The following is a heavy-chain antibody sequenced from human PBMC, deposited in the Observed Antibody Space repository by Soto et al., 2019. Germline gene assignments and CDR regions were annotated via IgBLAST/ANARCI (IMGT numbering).Heavy chain of an antibody. J-gene: IGHJ6*02. CDR1: GFTLSNYA. D-gene: IGHD2-15*01. CDR3: ARIKLVDFFFINVDVYDMDV. CDR2: ISSDSRYI. V-gene: IGHV3-21*01. Sequence: EVQLVESGGGLVQPGGSLRLPCAASGFTLSNYAVNWVRQAPGKGLEWVSYISSDSRYIYHGDSGKGRFTISRDNARNSVYLQMNSLRDEDTAVYYCARIKLVDFFFINVDVYDMDVWGQGTPVTVSS.